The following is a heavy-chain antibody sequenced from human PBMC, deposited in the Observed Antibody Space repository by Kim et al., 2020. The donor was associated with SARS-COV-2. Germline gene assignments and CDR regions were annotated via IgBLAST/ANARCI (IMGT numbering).Heavy chain of an antibody. V-gene: IGHV1-46*01. Sequence: ASVKVSCKASGYTFTSYYMHWVRQAPGQGLEWMGIINPSGGSTSYAQKFQGRVTMTRDTSTSTVYMELSSLRSEDTAVYYCARGSVDGLASNWFDPWGQGTLVTVSS. CDR2: INPSGGST. CDR1: GYTFTSYY. D-gene: IGHD2-21*01. CDR3: ARGSVDGLASNWFDP. J-gene: IGHJ5*02.